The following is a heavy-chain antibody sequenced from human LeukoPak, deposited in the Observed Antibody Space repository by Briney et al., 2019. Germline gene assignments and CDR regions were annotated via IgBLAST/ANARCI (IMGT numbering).Heavy chain of an antibody. CDR1: GYTFTSYG. Sequence: ASVNVSFKASGYTFTSYGISWVRQAPGQGLEWMGWISAYNGNTNYAQKLQGRVTMTTDTSTSTDYMELWSLRSDDTAVYYCARENNYYDSSGYYYGGDWFDPWGQGTLVTVSS. V-gene: IGHV1-18*01. D-gene: IGHD3-22*01. J-gene: IGHJ5*02. CDR2: ISAYNGNT. CDR3: ARENNYYDSSGYYYGGDWFDP.